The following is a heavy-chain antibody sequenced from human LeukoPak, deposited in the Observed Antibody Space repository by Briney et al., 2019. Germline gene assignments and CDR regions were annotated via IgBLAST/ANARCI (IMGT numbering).Heavy chain of an antibody. CDR1: GGSISSDY. Sequence: SETLSLTCTVSGGSISSDYWSWIRQPAGKGLEWIGRISASGSTNYSPSLKSRVTMSVDTSKNQFSLKLSSVTAADTAVYYCARDGDYVRGTREFWGQGTLVTASS. CDR2: ISASGST. D-gene: IGHD3-10*02. V-gene: IGHV4-4*07. J-gene: IGHJ4*02. CDR3: ARDGDYVRGTREF.